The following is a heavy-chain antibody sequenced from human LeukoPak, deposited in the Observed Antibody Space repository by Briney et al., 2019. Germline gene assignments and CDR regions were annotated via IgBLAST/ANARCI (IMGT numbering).Heavy chain of an antibody. D-gene: IGHD3-9*01. CDR3: AKGRVLRYFLLDY. V-gene: IGHV3-30*02. Sequence: PGGSLRLSCAASGFTFSSYGMHWVRQAPGKGLEWVAFIRYDGSNKYYADSVKGRFTISRDNSKNTLYLQMNSLRAEDTAVYYCAKGRVLRYFLLDYWGQGTLVTVSS. CDR1: GFTFSSYG. J-gene: IGHJ4*02. CDR2: IRYDGSNK.